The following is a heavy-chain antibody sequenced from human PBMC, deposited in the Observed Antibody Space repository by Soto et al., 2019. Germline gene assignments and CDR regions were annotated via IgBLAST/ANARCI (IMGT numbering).Heavy chain of an antibody. CDR1: GYTFTNYD. J-gene: IGHJ5*02. CDR3: ARCGLPDPAVVVGHTPVDP. CDR2: ISAYNGDT. D-gene: IGHD2-15*01. V-gene: IGHV1-18*01. Sequence: QVQLVQSGAEVKKPGASVKVSCKASGYTFTNYDINWVRQAPGQGLEWMGWISAYNGDTNYAQELQGRVTMTTDTSTSTAYMELRGLRSADTAVYYCARCGLPDPAVVVGHTPVDPGGQGTLVTVSS.